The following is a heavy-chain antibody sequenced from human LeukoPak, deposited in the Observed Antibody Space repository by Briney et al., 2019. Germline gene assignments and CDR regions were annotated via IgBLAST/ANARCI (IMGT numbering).Heavy chain of an antibody. CDR1: GFTFSSYA. V-gene: IGHV3-23*01. CDR3: ASSARTPSWYLLPRSSYYYMDV. Sequence: GGSLRLSCAASGFTFSSYAMSWVRQAPGKGLEWVSAISGSGGSTYYADSVKGRFTISRDNSKNTLYLQMNSLRAEDTAVYYCASSARTPSWYLLPRSSYYYMDVWGKGTTVTVSS. J-gene: IGHJ6*03. D-gene: IGHD2-15*01. CDR2: ISGSGGST.